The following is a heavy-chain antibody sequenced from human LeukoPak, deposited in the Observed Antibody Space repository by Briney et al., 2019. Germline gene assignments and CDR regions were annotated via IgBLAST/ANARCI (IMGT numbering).Heavy chain of an antibody. CDR1: GFTVSSNY. D-gene: IGHD5-18*01. Sequence: GGSLRLSCAASGFTVSSNYMSWVRQAPGKGLEWVSVIYSGGSTYYADSVKGRFTISRDNSKNALYLQMNSLRAEDTAVYYCAKDPEYSYGPRNDYWGQGTLVTVSS. CDR3: AKDPEYSYGPRNDY. J-gene: IGHJ4*02. V-gene: IGHV3-66*01. CDR2: IYSGGST.